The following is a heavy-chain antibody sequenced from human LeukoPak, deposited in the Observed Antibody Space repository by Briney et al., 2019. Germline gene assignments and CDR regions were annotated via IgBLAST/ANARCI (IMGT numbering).Heavy chain of an antibody. CDR1: RFTFSTYW. D-gene: IGHD6-13*01. Sequence: GGSLRLSCAASRFTFSTYWMSWVRQAPGKGLEWVANIKEDGSEKYYVDSVKGRFTISRDNAKNSLYLQMNSLRAEDTAVYYCARQDIVERIAAAGIWGRIGKRGINFDYWGQGTLVTVSS. CDR3: ARQDIVERIAAAGIWGRIGKRGINFDY. J-gene: IGHJ4*02. V-gene: IGHV3-7*01. CDR2: IKEDGSEK.